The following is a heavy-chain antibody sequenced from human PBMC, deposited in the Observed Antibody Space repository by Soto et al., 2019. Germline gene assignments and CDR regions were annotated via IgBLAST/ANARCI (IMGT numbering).Heavy chain of an antibody. CDR1: GYTFTNHG. CDR3: ARGGISSSEGLDY. V-gene: IGHV1-18*01. J-gene: IGHJ4*02. CDR2: ISPYNGDT. Sequence: QVQLVQSGAEVRESGASVKVSCKASGYTFTNHGISWVRQAPGEGLEWMGWISPYNGDTNNAQKFQGRVTMTTDTPTNTGFMERTRLTSDDTAVYYCARGGISSSEGLDYWGQGTLVTVSS. D-gene: IGHD6-13*01.